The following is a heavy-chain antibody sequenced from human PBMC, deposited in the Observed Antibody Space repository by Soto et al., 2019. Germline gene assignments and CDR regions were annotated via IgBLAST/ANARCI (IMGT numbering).Heavy chain of an antibody. CDR2: MNPNSGNT. V-gene: IGHV1-8*01. J-gene: IGHJ3*01. Sequence: QVQLVQSGAEVRRPGTSVMVSCKTSGYTFTDYDINWVRPATGQGLEWMGWMNPNSGNTGYAQKFQGRVSMTRNTATSKAYMELSSLRSDDTAIYYCARDSSTTNPVWGQGTMVTVSS. D-gene: IGHD2-2*01. CDR1: GYTFTDYD. CDR3: ARDSSTTNPV.